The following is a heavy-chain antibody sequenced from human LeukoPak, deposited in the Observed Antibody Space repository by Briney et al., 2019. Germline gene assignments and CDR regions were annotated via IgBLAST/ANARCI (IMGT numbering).Heavy chain of an antibody. J-gene: IGHJ4*02. Sequence: ASVKVSCKASGYTFTDYYMHWVRQAPGQGLEWTGWINPNSGGTNYAQKFQGWITMTRDTSMSTAYMELSRLRSDDTAVYFCARVSLIYGSGSYYQSPLAYWGQGTLVTVSS. D-gene: IGHD3-10*01. CDR1: GYTFTDYY. CDR2: INPNSGGT. CDR3: ARVSLIYGSGSYYQSPLAY. V-gene: IGHV1-2*04.